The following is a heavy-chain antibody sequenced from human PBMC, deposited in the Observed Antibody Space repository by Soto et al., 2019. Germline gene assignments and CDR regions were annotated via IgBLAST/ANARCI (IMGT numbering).Heavy chain of an antibody. V-gene: IGHV3-23*01. Sequence: EVQLLESGGGLVQPGGSLRLSCAASGFAFSSYDLNWVRQAPGKGLEWVSGISHSGNTYYADSVKGRFTISRDISKNTLYLQMNSLRAEDTAVYYCAKVNWYSDAYYWGQGTLVTVSS. CDR1: GFAFSSYD. D-gene: IGHD2-15*01. CDR2: ISHSGNT. J-gene: IGHJ4*02. CDR3: AKVNWYSDAYY.